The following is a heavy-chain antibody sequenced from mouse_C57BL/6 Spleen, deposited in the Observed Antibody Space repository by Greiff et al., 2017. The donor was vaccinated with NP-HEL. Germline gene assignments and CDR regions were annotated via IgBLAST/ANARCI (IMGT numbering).Heavy chain of an antibody. CDR1: GFTFSSYT. V-gene: IGHV5-9*01. D-gene: IGHD1-1*01. Sequence: EVKLMESGGGLVKPGGSLKLSCAASGFTFSSYTMSWVRQTPEKRLEWVATISGGGGNTYYPDSVKGRFTISRDNAKNTLYLQMSSLRSEDTALYYCARHGSSYAWFAYWGQGTLVTVSA. CDR2: ISGGGGNT. J-gene: IGHJ3*01. CDR3: ARHGSSYAWFAY.